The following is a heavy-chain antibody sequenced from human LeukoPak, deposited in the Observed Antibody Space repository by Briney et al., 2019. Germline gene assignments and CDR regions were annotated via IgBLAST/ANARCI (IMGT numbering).Heavy chain of an antibody. CDR3: ARSQIYDSSGYRYFDY. V-gene: IGHV4-59*12. J-gene: IGHJ4*02. D-gene: IGHD3-22*01. CDR1: GGSISSYY. Sequence: SETLSLTCIVSGGSISSYYWNWIRQPPGKGLEWIGYIYYSGSTNYIPSLKSRVTMSVDTSKNQFSLKLSSVTAADTAVYYCARSQIYDSSGYRYFDYWGQGTLVTVSS. CDR2: IYYSGST.